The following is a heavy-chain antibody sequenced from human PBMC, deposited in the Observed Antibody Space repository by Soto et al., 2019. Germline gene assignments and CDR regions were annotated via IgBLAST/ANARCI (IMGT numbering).Heavy chain of an antibody. J-gene: IGHJ4*02. CDR2: INGVNGNT. V-gene: IGHV1-3*01. CDR3: AREFPPTLGGPPDDY. Sequence: ASVKVSCKASGYTFTTYALHWVRQAPGQRLEWIGWINGVNGNTKCSQKVQGRVTITIDTYASTAYMELSSLRSEDTAVYFCAREFPPTLGGPPDDYWGQGTLVTVSS. CDR1: GYTFTTYA.